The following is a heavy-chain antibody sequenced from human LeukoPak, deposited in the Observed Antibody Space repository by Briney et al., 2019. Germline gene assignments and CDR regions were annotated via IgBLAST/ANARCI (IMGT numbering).Heavy chain of an antibody. Sequence: SETLSLTCTVSGGSISSSSYYWGWIRQPPGKGLEWIGRIYTSGNTNYNPSLKSRVSMSVDTSKSQFSLKLSSVTAADTAVYYCARYVISSYWYFDLWGRGTLVTVSS. CDR1: GGSISSSSYY. D-gene: IGHD2/OR15-2a*01. CDR2: IYTSGNT. CDR3: ARYVISSYWYFDL. J-gene: IGHJ2*01. V-gene: IGHV4-39*07.